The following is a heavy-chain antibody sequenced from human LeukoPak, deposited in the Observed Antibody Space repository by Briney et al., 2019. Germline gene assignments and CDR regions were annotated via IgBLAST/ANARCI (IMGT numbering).Heavy chain of an antibody. V-gene: IGHV4-59*01. CDR1: GGSINNYY. CDR3: TRGARSGIVGWSDP. J-gene: IGHJ5*02. D-gene: IGHD6-25*01. Sequence: SETLSLTCTVSGGSINNYYWSWVRQPPGAGLERLAYIYYTGSTNYNPSLKTRLTISVGTSKNQFSLKLSSVTAADTAVYYCTRGARSGIVGWSDPWGQGTLVTVSS. CDR2: IYYTGST.